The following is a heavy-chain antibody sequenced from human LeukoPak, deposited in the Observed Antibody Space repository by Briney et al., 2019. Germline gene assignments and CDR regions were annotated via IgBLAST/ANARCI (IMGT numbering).Heavy chain of an antibody. CDR1: GGTFSNDS. D-gene: IGHD1-26*01. CDR3: ARGPPPLYSGSYRPLDH. Sequence: GASVKVSCKVSGGTFSNDSITWVRQAPGQGLEWVGGITPVFETPNYAPKLQGRLTINADGSTRTVYMELTSLRSGDTAVYFCARGPPPLYSGSYRPLDHWGQGTLVTVSS. CDR2: ITPVFETP. V-gene: IGHV1-69*13. J-gene: IGHJ4*02.